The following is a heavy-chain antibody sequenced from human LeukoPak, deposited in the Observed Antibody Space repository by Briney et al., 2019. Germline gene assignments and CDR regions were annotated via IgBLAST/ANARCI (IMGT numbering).Heavy chain of an antibody. V-gene: IGHV4-39*01. J-gene: IGHJ4*02. D-gene: IGHD3-3*01. CDR2: IYYSGST. CDR3: AGLWSGYYDYFDY. CDR1: GGSISSSSYS. Sequence: SETLSLTCTVSGGSISSSSYSWGWIRQPPGKGLEWIGSIYYSGSTYYNPSLKSRVTISVDTSKNQFSLKLSSVTAADTAVYYCAGLWSGYYDYFDYWGQGTLVTVSS.